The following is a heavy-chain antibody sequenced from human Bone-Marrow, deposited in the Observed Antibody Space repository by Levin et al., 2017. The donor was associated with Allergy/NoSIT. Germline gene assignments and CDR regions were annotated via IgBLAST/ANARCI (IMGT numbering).Heavy chain of an antibody. CDR3: ARVGAISWYVLEY. J-gene: IGHJ4*02. CDR2: IYHSGTT. V-gene: IGHV4-38-2*01. Sequence: KTGGSLRLSCAVSGYSISSGYYWGWIRQPPGKGLEWIGSIYHSGTTYYNPSLKSRVTISVDTSKNQFSLKVTSVSAADTAVYYCARVGAISWYVLEYWGQGILVTVSS. CDR1: GYSISSGYY. D-gene: IGHD6-13*01.